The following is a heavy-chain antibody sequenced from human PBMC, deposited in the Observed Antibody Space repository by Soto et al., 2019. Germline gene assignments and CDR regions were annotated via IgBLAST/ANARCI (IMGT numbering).Heavy chain of an antibody. D-gene: IGHD3-10*01. CDR2: ISPYNGNT. V-gene: IGHV1-18*01. Sequence: QVQLVQSGAEVKKPGASVKVSCKASGYTFTSYGISWVRQAPGQGLEWMGWISPYNGNTTYAQKLQGRVTMTTDTSTSTASMGLRSRSSDDTAVYYCARGIGGWFGVAYYYGMDVGGQGTTVTVSS. CDR1: GYTFTSYG. CDR3: ARGIGGWFGVAYYYGMDV. J-gene: IGHJ6*02.